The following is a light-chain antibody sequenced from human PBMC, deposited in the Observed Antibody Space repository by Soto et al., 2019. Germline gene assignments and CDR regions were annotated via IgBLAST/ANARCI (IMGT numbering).Light chain of an antibody. CDR2: DTS. V-gene: IGKV3-11*01. J-gene: IGKJ5*01. CDR1: AGVNRQ. Sequence: EIVKTQAPAARCLTPGQRLTLSCRASAGVNRQVLWYQHRPGKAPRLLIYDTSARAAGIPDRFSGSGSATDFTLTIRSLEPEDSAVYYCQQRHMSPITFGQGTRLEIK. CDR3: QQRHMSPIT.